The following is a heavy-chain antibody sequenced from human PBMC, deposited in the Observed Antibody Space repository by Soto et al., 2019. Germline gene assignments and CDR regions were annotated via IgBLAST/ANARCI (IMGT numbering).Heavy chain of an antibody. CDR1: GYTFTSYG. CDR3: ARVYLQLRTRGGKFDP. CDR2: ISAYNGNT. J-gene: IGHJ5*02. D-gene: IGHD1-26*01. Sequence: ASVKVSCKASGYTFTSYGISWVRQAPGQGLEWMGWISAYNGNTNYAQKLQGRVTMTTDTSTSAAYVELRSLRSDDTAVYYCARVYLQLRTRGGKFDPWGQGTLVTVSS. V-gene: IGHV1-18*01.